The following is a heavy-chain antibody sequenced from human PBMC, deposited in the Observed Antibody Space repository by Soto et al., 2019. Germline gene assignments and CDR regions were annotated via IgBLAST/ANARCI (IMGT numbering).Heavy chain of an antibody. Sequence: ASVKVSCKASGNTFTSYYMHGVRQAPGQGLEWMGIINPSSGSTSYAQKFQGRVTMTRDTSTSTVYMELSSLRSEDTAVYYCARFYYDSSGYLPSPYYYYYGMDVWGQGTTVTVSS. V-gene: IGHV1-46*01. CDR3: ARFYYDSSGYLPSPYYYYYGMDV. J-gene: IGHJ6*02. CDR2: INPSSGST. D-gene: IGHD3-22*01. CDR1: GNTFTSYY.